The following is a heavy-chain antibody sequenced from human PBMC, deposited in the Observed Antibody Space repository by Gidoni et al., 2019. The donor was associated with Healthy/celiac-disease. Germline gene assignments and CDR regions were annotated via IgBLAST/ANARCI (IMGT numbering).Heavy chain of an antibody. J-gene: IGHJ4*02. V-gene: IGHV4-39*07. CDR1: GGSISSSNYY. D-gene: IGHD5-12*01. CDR3: ARATGSGYDSFDY. Sequence: QLQLQESGPGLVTPSETLSLTCTVSGGSISSSNYYWGWIRQPPGKGLEWIGSMYYSGSTYYNPSLKSRVTISVDTSKNQFSLKLSSVTAADTAVYYCARATGSGYDSFDYWGQGTLVTVSS. CDR2: MYYSGST.